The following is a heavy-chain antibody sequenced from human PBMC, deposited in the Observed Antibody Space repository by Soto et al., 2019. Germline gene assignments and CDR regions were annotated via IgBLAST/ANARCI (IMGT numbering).Heavy chain of an antibody. J-gene: IGHJ4*02. CDR1: GFTFSTYG. V-gene: IGHV3-23*01. CDR2: ISSTGGNI. CDR3: AKIKGRTLFDY. Sequence: PGGSLRLSCVASGFTFSTYGMSWVRQAPGKGLEWVSAISSTGGNIYYADSVKGRFTASRDNSKNTLYLQMNNLRVEDTAVYYCAKIKGRTLFDYWGQGTLVTVSS.